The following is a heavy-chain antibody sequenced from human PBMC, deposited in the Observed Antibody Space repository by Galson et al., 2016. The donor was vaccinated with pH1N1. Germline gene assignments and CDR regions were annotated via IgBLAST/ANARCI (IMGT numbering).Heavy chain of an antibody. Sequence: ETLSPTCSVSGGSIGTSYWTWIRQAPGEGLEWVGYVYYTGATNYNPSPKGRISMSVDTSKNQFSLNLNSVTAADTAVYYCVREGHHSRRGSDTYYYGMDVWGQGTTVTVS. CDR2: VYYTGAT. CDR3: VREGHHSRRGSDTYYYGMDV. J-gene: IGHJ6*02. D-gene: IGHD3-10*01. CDR1: GGSIGTSY. V-gene: IGHV4-59*01.